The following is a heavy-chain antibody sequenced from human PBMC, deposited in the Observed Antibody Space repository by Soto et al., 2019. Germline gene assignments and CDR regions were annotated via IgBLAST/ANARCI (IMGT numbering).Heavy chain of an antibody. J-gene: IGHJ5*02. Sequence: SETLSLTCTVSGGSISSYYWSWIRQPPGKGLEWIGYIYYSGSTNYNPSLKSRVTISVDTSKNQFSLKLSSVTAADTAVYYCARPTYYYDSSGYYNWFDPWGQGALVTVSS. V-gene: IGHV4-59*01. CDR1: GGSISSYY. CDR2: IYYSGST. CDR3: ARPTYYYDSSGYYNWFDP. D-gene: IGHD3-22*01.